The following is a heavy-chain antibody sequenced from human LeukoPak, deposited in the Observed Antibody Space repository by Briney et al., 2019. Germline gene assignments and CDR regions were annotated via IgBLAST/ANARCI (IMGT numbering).Heavy chain of an antibody. V-gene: IGHV1-69*01. CDR1: GGTFSSYA. J-gene: IGHJ3*02. Sequence: SVKVSCKASGGTFSSYAISWVRQAPGQGLEWMGGIIPIFGTANYAQKFQGRVTITADESTSTAYMELSSLRSEDTAVYYCARGNYYDSSGYDAFDIWGQGTMVTVSS. CDR2: IIPIFGTA. D-gene: IGHD3-22*01. CDR3: ARGNYYDSSGYDAFDI.